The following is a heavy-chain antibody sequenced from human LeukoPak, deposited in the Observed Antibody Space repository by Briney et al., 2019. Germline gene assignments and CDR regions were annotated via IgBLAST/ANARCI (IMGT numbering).Heavy chain of an antibody. D-gene: IGHD3-22*01. J-gene: IGHJ4*02. CDR3: ARAAPQYDSSGYYFDY. V-gene: IGHV4-59*02. Sequence: PSETLSLTCTVSGDSVNTYYWSWLRRPPGRGLEWIGYIYYSGSTNYNPSLKSRVTISVDTSKNQFSLKLSSVTAADTAVYYCARAAPQYDSSGYYFDYWGQGTLVTVSS. CDR1: GDSVNTYY. CDR2: IYYSGST.